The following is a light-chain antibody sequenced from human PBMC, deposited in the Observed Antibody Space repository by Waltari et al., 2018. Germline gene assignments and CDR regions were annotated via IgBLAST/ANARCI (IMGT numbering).Light chain of an antibody. Sequence: QSVLTQPPSASGTPGQRVPIPCSGSSSTIGSNTVNWYKQPPGTAPKLLIYSNNQRPSGVPDRFSGSKSGTSASLAISGLQSEDEADYYCAAWDDSLNGVVFGGGTKLTVL. CDR3: AAWDDSLNGVV. CDR1: SSTIGSNT. V-gene: IGLV1-44*01. CDR2: SNN. J-gene: IGLJ2*01.